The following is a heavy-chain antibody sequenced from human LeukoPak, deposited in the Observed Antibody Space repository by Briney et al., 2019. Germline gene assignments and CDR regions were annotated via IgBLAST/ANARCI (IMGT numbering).Heavy chain of an antibody. V-gene: IGHV3-74*01. CDR3: ARDAVDTANAV. CDR1: GFTLSNYW. D-gene: IGHD5-18*01. Sequence: PGGSLRLSCAASGFTLSNYWMHWVRQAPGKGLVWVSRINADGSSASYADSVKGRFTISRDNAKNTLYLQMNSLRAEDTAVYYCARDAVDTANAVWGQGTTVTVSS. CDR2: INADGSSA. J-gene: IGHJ6*02.